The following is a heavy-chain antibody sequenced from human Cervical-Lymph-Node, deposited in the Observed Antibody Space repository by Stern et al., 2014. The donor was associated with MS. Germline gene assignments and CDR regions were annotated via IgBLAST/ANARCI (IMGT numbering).Heavy chain of an antibody. J-gene: IGHJ6*02. CDR2: IYDSGST. V-gene: IGHV4-59*01. CDR1: GGSISNYY. Sequence: QVQLVESGPGLVKPSETLSLTCTVSGGSISNYYWSWIRQPPGKGLEWIGYIYDSGSTNYNPSLKSRVTISVDTSKNQFSLNLSSVTAADTAVYYCARDQGRSSYYGMDVWGQGTTVTVSS. CDR3: ARDQGRSSYYGMDV. D-gene: IGHD2-2*01.